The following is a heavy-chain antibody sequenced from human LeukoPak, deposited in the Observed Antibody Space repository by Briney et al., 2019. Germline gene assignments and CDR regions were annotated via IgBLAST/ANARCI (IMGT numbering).Heavy chain of an antibody. D-gene: IGHD3-16*01. CDR3: ARYVLAPGAYYFDY. V-gene: IGHV4-31*03. J-gene: IGHJ4*02. CDR1: GGSISIGGYY. Sequence: SETLSLTCTVSGGSISIGGYYWSWIRQHPGKGLEWIGYIYYSGSTYYNPSLKSRVTISVDTSKNQFSLKLSSVTAADTAVYYCARYVLAPGAYYFDYWGQGTLVTVSS. CDR2: IYYSGST.